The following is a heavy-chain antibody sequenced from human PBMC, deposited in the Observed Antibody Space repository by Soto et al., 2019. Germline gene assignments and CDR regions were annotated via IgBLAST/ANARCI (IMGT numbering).Heavy chain of an antibody. CDR2: IYYSGRT. Sequence: SETLSLTCTVSGSSISSGGYYWSWIRQHPGTGPDWIGYIYYSGRTYYNPSLKSRVTISVDTSKNQFSLKLSSVTAADTAVSYCARDRFNTVTTSFYYYYGMDVWGQGTTVTVSS. CDR1: GSSISSGGYY. D-gene: IGHD4-17*01. V-gene: IGHV4-31*03. J-gene: IGHJ6*02. CDR3: ARDRFNTVTTSFYYYYGMDV.